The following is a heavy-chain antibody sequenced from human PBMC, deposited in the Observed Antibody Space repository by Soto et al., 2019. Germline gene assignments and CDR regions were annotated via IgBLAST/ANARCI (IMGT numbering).Heavy chain of an antibody. D-gene: IGHD2-15*01. CDR1: GGSISSSSYY. V-gene: IGHV4-39*01. CDR3: ARLRWGVAASSY. J-gene: IGHJ4*02. Sequence: PSETLSLTCTVSGGSISSSSYYWGWIRQPPGKGLEWIGSIYYSGSTYYNPSLKSRVTISVDTSKNQFSLKLSSVTAADTAVYYCARLRWGVAASSYWGQGTLVTVSS. CDR2: IYYSGST.